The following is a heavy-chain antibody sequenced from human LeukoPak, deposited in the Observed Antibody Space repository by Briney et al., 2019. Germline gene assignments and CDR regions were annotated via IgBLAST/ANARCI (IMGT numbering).Heavy chain of an antibody. CDR3: ARGRYYYGSGSHFDY. D-gene: IGHD3-10*01. Sequence: SETLSLTCTVSGGSISSYYWSWIRQPAGKGLEWIGRIYSSGNTNYNPSLKSRVTMSVDTSKNQFSLKMSSVTAADTAVYYCARGRYYYGSGSHFDYWGQGTLVIVSS. J-gene: IGHJ4*02. V-gene: IGHV4-4*07. CDR2: IYSSGNT. CDR1: GGSISSYY.